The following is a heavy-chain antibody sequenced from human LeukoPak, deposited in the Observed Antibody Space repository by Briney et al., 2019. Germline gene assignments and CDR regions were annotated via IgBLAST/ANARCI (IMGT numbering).Heavy chain of an antibody. CDR2: IYYGGNT. J-gene: IGHJ5*02. Sequence: AETLSLTCTVSGDSISKSLYYWAWIRQPPGKGLEWIASIYYGGNTYYNPSIKSRITISVDSSKNQFSLKLNSVTAADTAVYYCARGPNWFDPWGQGTLVTVSS. CDR3: ARGPNWFDP. CDR1: GDSISKSLYY. V-gene: IGHV4-39*07.